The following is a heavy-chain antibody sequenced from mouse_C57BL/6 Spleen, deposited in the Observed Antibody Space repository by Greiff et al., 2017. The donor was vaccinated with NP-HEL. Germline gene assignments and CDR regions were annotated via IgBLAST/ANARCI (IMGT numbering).Heavy chain of an antibody. Sequence: EVQRVESGGGLVQPGGSMKLSCVASGFTFSNYWMNWVRQSPEKGLEWVAQIRLKSDNYATHYAESVKGRFTISRDDSKSSVYLQMNNLRAEDTGIYYCTDYYGSSYVGFAYWGQGTLVTVSA. J-gene: IGHJ3*01. CDR2: IRLKSDNYAT. CDR3: TDYYGSSYVGFAY. CDR1: GFTFSNYW. D-gene: IGHD1-1*01. V-gene: IGHV6-3*01.